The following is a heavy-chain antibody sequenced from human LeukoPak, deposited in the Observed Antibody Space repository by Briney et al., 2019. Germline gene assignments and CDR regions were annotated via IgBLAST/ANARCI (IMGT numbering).Heavy chain of an antibody. J-gene: IGHJ6*02. Sequence: SGTLSLTCAVSGGSISSSNWWSWVRQPPGKGQEWIGEIYHSGSTNYNPSLKSRVTISVDKSKNQFSLKLSSVTAADTAVYYCARAPADILTGYYRHYYYYGMDVWGQGTTVTVSS. CDR3: ARAPADILTGYYRHYYYYGMDV. CDR1: GGSISSSNW. D-gene: IGHD3-9*01. V-gene: IGHV4-4*02. CDR2: IYHSGST.